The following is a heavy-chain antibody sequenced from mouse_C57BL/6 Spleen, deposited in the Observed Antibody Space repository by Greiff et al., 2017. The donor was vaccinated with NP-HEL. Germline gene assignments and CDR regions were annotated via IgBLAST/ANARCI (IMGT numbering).Heavy chain of an antibody. CDR3: ARDRGTTVGDFDY. D-gene: IGHD1-1*01. J-gene: IGHJ2*01. CDR2: INYDGSST. V-gene: IGHV5-16*01. Sequence: EVKLVESEGGLVQPGSSMKLSCTASGFTFSDYYMAWVRQVPEKGLEWVANINYDGSSTYYLDSLKSRFIISRDNAKNILYLQMSSLKSEDTATYYCARDRGTTVGDFDYWGQGTTLTVSS. CDR1: GFTFSDYY.